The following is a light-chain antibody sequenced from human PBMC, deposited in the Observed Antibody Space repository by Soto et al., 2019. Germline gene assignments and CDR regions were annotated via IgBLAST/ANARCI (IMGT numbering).Light chain of an antibody. V-gene: IGLV2-14*01. CDR2: EVN. Sequence: QSALTQPASLSGSPGQSITISCTGTSSDIGAYDYVSWFQQHPGKAPKLMISEVNNRPSGVSNRFSGSKSGNTAYLTISGLQVEDEADYYCSLYISGSTYVFGTGTQLTVL. J-gene: IGLJ1*01. CDR3: SLYISGSTYV. CDR1: SSDIGAYDY.